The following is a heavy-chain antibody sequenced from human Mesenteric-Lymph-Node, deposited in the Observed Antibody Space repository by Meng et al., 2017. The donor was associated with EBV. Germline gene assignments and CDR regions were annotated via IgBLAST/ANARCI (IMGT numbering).Heavy chain of an antibody. D-gene: IGHD4-11*01. CDR2: ISGSGGTR. J-gene: IGHJ4*02. CDR1: GFTFNIYD. Sequence: LVGSGGGLVQPGGSLRLSCAASGFTFNIYDMNWVRQAPGRGLEWVSGISGSGGTRYYADSVKGRFSISRDNSGNTVYLQMNSLRVEDTAVYYCSNLPYSYWGQGTLVTVSS. V-gene: IGHV3-23*04. CDR3: SNLPYSY.